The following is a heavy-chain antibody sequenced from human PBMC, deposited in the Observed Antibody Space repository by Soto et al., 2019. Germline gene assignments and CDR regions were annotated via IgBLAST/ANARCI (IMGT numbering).Heavy chain of an antibody. Sequence: QVQLVQSGAEVKKPGSSVKVSCKASGGTFSSYAISWVRQAPGQGLEWMGGMIPIFGTANYAQKIQGRVTITPDDSTDTAYMELSSLRSEDTAVYYCARDRGVGATTRKRGGNYFDYWGQGTLVTVSS. CDR2: MIPIFGTA. D-gene: IGHD1-26*01. CDR3: ARDRGVGATTRKRGGNYFDY. J-gene: IGHJ4*02. CDR1: GGTFSSYA. V-gene: IGHV1-69*05.